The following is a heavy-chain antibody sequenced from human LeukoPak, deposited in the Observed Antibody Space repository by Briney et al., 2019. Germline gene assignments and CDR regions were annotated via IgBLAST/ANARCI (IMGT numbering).Heavy chain of an antibody. D-gene: IGHD5-12*01. Sequence: GGSLRLSCAASGFTFSSYAMHWVRQAPGKGLEYVSAISSNGGSTYYANSVKGRFTISRDNSKNTLFLQMGSLRAEDTAVYYCARDNSGSDPEHWARWGQGTLVIVSS. J-gene: IGHJ4*02. CDR1: GFTFSSYA. CDR3: ARDNSGSDPEHWAR. V-gene: IGHV3-64*01. CDR2: ISSNGGST.